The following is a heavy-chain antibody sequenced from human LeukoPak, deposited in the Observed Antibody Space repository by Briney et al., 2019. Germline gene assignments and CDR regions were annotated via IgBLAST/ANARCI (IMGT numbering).Heavy chain of an antibody. CDR2: ISSSSSTM. V-gene: IGHV3-48*02. Sequence: PGGSLRLSCAASGFTFSSYAMSWVRQAPGKGLEWVSYISSSSSTMYYADSVKGRFTISRDNAKNSLYLQMNSLRDEDTAVYYCARELYGSGANWFDPWGQGTLVTVSS. CDR1: GFTFSSYA. CDR3: ARELYGSGANWFDP. D-gene: IGHD3-10*01. J-gene: IGHJ5*02.